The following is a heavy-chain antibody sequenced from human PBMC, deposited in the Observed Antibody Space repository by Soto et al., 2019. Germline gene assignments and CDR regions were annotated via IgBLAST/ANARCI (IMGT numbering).Heavy chain of an antibody. V-gene: IGHV4-30-4*01. Sequence: SETLSLTCAVSGGSFSSGDYYWSWIRQPPGKGLEWIGYIYYSGSTYYNPSLKSRVTISVDTSKNQFSLKLSSVTAADTAVYYCARGNHYYGSGSYYYYYGMDVWGQGTTVTVSS. D-gene: IGHD3-10*01. CDR2: IYYSGST. CDR1: GGSFSSGDYY. J-gene: IGHJ6*02. CDR3: ARGNHYYGSGSYYYYYGMDV.